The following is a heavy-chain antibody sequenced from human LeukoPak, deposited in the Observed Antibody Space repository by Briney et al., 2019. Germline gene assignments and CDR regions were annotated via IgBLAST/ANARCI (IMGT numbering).Heavy chain of an antibody. CDR1: GDSISTYY. J-gene: IGHJ4*02. CDR2: IYYSGST. Sequence: SETLSLTCTVSGDSISTYYWSLVRQPPGKGLEWIGYIYYSGSTNYNPSLKSRVTISVDTSKKQFFLKLSSVTAADTAVYYCTRVGFWSGYYHFDSWGQGTLVTVSS. V-gene: IGHV4-59*01. CDR3: TRVGFWSGYYHFDS. D-gene: IGHD3-3*01.